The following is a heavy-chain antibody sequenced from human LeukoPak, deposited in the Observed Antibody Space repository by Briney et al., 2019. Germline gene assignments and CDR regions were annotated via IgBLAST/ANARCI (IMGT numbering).Heavy chain of an antibody. CDR1: GDSISSSNYY. D-gene: IGHD1-26*01. Sequence: SETLSLTCTVSGDSISSSNYYWGWIRQPPGKGLEWIASIYYRGSTYYNPSLKSRVTISVDTSKNQFSLKLSSVTVADTAVYFCARLRSTYWYFDLWGRGTLVTVSS. J-gene: IGHJ2*01. V-gene: IGHV4-39*07. CDR2: IYYRGST. CDR3: ARLRSTYWYFDL.